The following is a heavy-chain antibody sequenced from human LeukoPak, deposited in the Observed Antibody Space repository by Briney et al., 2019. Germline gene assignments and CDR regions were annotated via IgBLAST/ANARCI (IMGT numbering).Heavy chain of an antibody. D-gene: IGHD3-10*01. Sequence: SETLSLTCAVYGGSFSGYYWSWIRQPPGKGLEWIGEINHSGSTNYNPSLKSRVTISVDTSKNQFSLKLSSVTAADTAVYYCARGQHYYGSGSYPNWFDPWGQGTLVTVSS. V-gene: IGHV4-34*01. CDR3: ARGQHYYGSGSYPNWFDP. CDR2: INHSGST. J-gene: IGHJ5*02. CDR1: GGSFSGYY.